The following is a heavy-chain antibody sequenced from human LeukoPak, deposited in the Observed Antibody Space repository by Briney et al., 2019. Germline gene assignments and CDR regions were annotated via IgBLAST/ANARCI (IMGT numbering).Heavy chain of an antibody. D-gene: IGHD4-17*01. CDR3: ARGAYGDK. V-gene: IGHV1-18*01. Sequence: ASVKVSCKASGYTLTSYGINWMRQAPGQGLEWMGWISTQSGNTNYAQKVQGRLTLTTDRSTNTAYMELRSPRSDDTAVYYCARGAYGDKWGQGTMVTVSS. J-gene: IGHJ4*02. CDR2: ISTQSGNT. CDR1: GYTLTSYG.